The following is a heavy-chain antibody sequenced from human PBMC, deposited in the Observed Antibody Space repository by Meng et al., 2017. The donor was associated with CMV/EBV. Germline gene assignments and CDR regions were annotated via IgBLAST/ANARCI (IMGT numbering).Heavy chain of an antibody. CDR3: VKDTPSASGSYFDY. V-gene: IGHV3-43*01. CDR1: EITFDDYT. J-gene: IGHJ4*02. Sequence: AEITFDDYTMRWVRQAPGKGLELVSLISWDGDSTYYADSVKGRFTISRDNSKNSLYLQMNSLRTEDTALYYCVKDTPSASGSYFDYWGQGTLVTVSS. CDR2: ISWDGDST. D-gene: IGHD3-10*01.